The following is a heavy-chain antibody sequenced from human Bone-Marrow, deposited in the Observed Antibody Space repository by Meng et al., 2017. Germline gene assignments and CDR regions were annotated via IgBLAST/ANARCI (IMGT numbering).Heavy chain of an antibody. Sequence: GESLKISCAVSGVSFSDSDIHWVRQASGKGLEWVGRIGTKPKSYAAAYAASVRGRFTISRDDSKNTAYLQMNSLKTEDTAVYFCTNYIRGHIWGQGTMVTVSS. CDR3: TNYIRGHI. CDR1: GVSFSDSD. V-gene: IGHV3-73*01. CDR2: IGTKPKSYAA. D-gene: IGHD3-10*01. J-gene: IGHJ3*02.